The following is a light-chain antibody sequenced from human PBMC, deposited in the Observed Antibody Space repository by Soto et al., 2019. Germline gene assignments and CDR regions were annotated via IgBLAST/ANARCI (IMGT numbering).Light chain of an antibody. V-gene: IGLV2-14*01. CDR3: SSYTPSSTYV. Sequence: QSVLTQPASVSASPGQSITISCTGTSSDVGTYDDVSWYRQHPGKAPKLLIYEVTNRPSGVSNRFSGSKSGNTASLTISGLQAEDEADYYCSSYTPSSTYVFGSGTKLTVL. CDR2: EVT. CDR1: SSDVGTYDD. J-gene: IGLJ1*01.